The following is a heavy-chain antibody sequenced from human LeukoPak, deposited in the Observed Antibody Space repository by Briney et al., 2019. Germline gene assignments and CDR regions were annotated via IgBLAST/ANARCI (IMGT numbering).Heavy chain of an antibody. CDR2: ISGSGGST. D-gene: IGHD6-13*01. CDR3: ATSGYSSSWYQAFDI. CDR1: GFTCSSYA. V-gene: IGHV3-23*01. Sequence: GGSLRLSCAASGFTCSSYAMSWVRQAPGKGLEWVSAISGSGGSTYYADSVKGRFTISRDNSKNTLYLQMNSLRAEDTAVYYCATSGYSSSWYQAFDIWGQGTMVTVSS. J-gene: IGHJ3*02.